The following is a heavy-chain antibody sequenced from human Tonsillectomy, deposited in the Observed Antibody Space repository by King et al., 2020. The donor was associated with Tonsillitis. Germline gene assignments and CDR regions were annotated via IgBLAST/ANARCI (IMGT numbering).Heavy chain of an antibody. CDR2: IYYSGST. CDR3: ARHIRKLRPSSLDY. V-gene: IGHV4-39*01. CDR1: GGSISSSSYY. D-gene: IGHD5-12*01. Sequence: LQLQESGPGLVKPSETLSLTCTVSGGSISSSSYYWGWIRQPPGKGLEWIGSIYYSGSTYYNPSLKSRVTISVDTSKNQFSLKLSSVTAADTAVYYCARHIRKLRPSSLDYWGQGTLVTVSS. J-gene: IGHJ4*02.